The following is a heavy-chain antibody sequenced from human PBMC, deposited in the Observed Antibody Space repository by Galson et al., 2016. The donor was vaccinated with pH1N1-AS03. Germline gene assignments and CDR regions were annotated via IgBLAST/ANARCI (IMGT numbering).Heavy chain of an antibody. CDR1: GFSYTRYG. CDR2: VGGVDGSL. V-gene: IGHV3-23*01. CDR3: ARGSGSPHWFDP. J-gene: IGHJ5*02. Sequence: SLRLSCATGFSYTRYGFHWVRQAPGKGLEWVSGVGGVDGSLWYAESVKGRFTVSRDNSKGTLDLQMNSLRADDTAVYYCARGSGSPHWFDPWGQGTLVTVSS. D-gene: IGHD3-3*01.